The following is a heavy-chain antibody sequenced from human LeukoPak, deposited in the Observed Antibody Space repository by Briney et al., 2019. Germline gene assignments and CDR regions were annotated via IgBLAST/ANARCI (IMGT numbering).Heavy chain of an antibody. D-gene: IGHD1-1*01. J-gene: IGHJ6*03. CDR3: ARGGPERRTDYYYYYYMDV. CDR2: INPSGGST. CDR1: GCTFTSYY. Sequence: GASVKVSCKASGCTFTSYYMHWVRQAPGQGLEWMGIINPSGGSTSYAQKFQGRVTMTRDMSTSTVYMELSSLRSEDTAVYYCARGGPERRTDYYYYYYMDVWGKGTTVTVSS. V-gene: IGHV1-46*01.